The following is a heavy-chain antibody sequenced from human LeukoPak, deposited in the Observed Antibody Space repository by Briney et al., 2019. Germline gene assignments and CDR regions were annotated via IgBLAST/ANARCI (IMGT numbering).Heavy chain of an antibody. CDR2: IYYSGST. CDR1: GGSISSGDYY. Sequence: PSQTLSLTCTVSGGSISSGDYYWSWIRLPPGKGLEWIGHIYYSGSTYYNPSLKSRVTISVDTSKNQFSLKLSSVTAADTAVYYCARELSCSSTSCYDYWGQGTLVTVSS. V-gene: IGHV4-30-4*01. J-gene: IGHJ4*02. CDR3: ARELSCSSTSCYDY. D-gene: IGHD2-2*01.